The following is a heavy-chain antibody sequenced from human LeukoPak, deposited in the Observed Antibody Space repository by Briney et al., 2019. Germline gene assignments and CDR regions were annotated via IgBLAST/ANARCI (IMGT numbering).Heavy chain of an antibody. Sequence: SETLSLTCTVSGGSIINYYWSWIRQPPGKTLEWIGHIIYGGSTNYNPSLKSRLTISIDTSKTQVSLKLSSVTAADTAVYYCARVTEWNDFDYWGQGTLVTVSS. CDR2: IIYGGST. D-gene: IGHD1-1*01. CDR3: ARVTEWNDFDY. CDR1: GGSIINYY. V-gene: IGHV4-59*01. J-gene: IGHJ4*02.